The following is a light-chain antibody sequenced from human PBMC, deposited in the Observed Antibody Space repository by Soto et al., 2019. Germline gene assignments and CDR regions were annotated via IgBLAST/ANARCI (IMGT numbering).Light chain of an antibody. CDR2: DVS. V-gene: IGLV2-14*01. Sequence: QSALTQPASVSGSPGQSITISCTGTSRDVGGYNYVSWYQQHPGKAPKLMIYDVSNRPSGVSNRFSGSKSGNTASLTISGLQAEDEADYYCSLYTSSSTVLLGGGTQLTVL. CDR3: SLYTSSSTVL. J-gene: IGLJ2*01. CDR1: SRDVGGYNY.